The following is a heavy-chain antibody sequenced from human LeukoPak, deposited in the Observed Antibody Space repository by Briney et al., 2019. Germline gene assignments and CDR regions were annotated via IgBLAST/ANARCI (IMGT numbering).Heavy chain of an antibody. CDR1: GDSISSHY. Sequence: SETLSLTCTVSGDSISSHYWSWIRQPAGKELEWIGRIYTSGATNYNPSLKSRVTISVDTSKNQFSLKLSSVTAADTAVYYCASSIVVVPAAIGYWGQGTLVTVSS. CDR2: IYTSGAT. J-gene: IGHJ4*02. D-gene: IGHD2-2*01. CDR3: ASSIVVVPAAIGY. V-gene: IGHV4-4*07.